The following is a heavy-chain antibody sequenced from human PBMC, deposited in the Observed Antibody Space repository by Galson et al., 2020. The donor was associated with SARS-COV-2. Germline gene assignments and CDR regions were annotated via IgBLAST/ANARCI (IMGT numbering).Heavy chain of an antibody. CDR2: FDPEDGET. V-gene: IGHV1-24*01. CDR1: GYTLTELS. Sequence: ASVKVSCKVSGYTLTELSMHWVRQAPGKGLEWMGGFDPEDGETIYAQKFQGRVTMTEDTSTDTAYMELSSLRSEDTAVYYCATVPAAREYYDILTGYYKRLKYYYGMDVWGQGTTVTVSS. J-gene: IGHJ6*02. D-gene: IGHD3-9*01. CDR3: ATVPAAREYYDILTGYYKRLKYYYGMDV.